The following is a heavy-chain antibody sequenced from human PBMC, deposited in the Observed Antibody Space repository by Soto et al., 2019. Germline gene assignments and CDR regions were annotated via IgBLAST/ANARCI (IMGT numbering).Heavy chain of an antibody. J-gene: IGHJ6*02. CDR3: ARAGLGAINPYADYYYYYGMDV. V-gene: IGHV3-53*01. Sequence: PGGSLRLSCAASGFTVSSNYMSWVRQAPGKGLEWVSVIYSGGSTYYADSVKGRFTISRDNSKNTLYLQMNSLRAEDTAVYYCARAGLGAINPYADYYYYYGMDVWGQGTTVTVSS. CDR2: IYSGGST. CDR1: GFTVSSNY. D-gene: IGHD1-26*01.